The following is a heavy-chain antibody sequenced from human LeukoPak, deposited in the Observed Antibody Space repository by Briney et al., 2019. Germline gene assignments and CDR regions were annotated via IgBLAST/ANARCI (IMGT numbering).Heavy chain of an antibody. CDR2: ISYDGSNK. CDR1: GFTFSSYG. V-gene: IGHV3-30*18. D-gene: IGHD3-10*01. J-gene: IGHJ3*02. Sequence: GGSLRLSCAASGFTFSSYGMHWVRQAPGKGLEWVAVISYDGSNKYYADSVKGRFTISRDNSKNTLYLQMNSLRAEDTAVYYCAKDRGHNYYGSGSYYKSDAFDIWGQGTMVTVSS. CDR3: AKDRGHNYYGSGSYYKSDAFDI.